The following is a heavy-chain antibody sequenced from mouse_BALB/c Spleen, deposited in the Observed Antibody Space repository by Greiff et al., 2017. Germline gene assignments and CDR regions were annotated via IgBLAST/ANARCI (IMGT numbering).Heavy chain of an antibody. J-gene: IGHJ4*01. Sequence: VQVVESGPGLVAPSQSLSITCTVSGFSLTGYGVNWVRQPPGKGLEWLGMIWGDGSTDYNSALKSRLSISKDNSKSQVFLKMNSLQTDDTARYYCARVPYYYGSSPDYWGQGTSVTVSS. CDR3: ARVPYYYGSSPDY. D-gene: IGHD1-1*01. CDR1: GFSLTGYG. V-gene: IGHV2-6-7*01. CDR2: IWGDGST.